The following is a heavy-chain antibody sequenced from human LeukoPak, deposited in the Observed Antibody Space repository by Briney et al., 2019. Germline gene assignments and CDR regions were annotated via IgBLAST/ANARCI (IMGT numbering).Heavy chain of an antibody. V-gene: IGHV3-48*01. CDR3: AGYCSGGSCYPPRYYYYYMDV. Sequence: GGSLRLSCAASGFTFSTYSMNWVRQAPGRGLEWVSYISSSGNTIYYADSVKGRFTISRDNAKNSLYLQMNSLRAEDTAVYYCAGYCSGGSCYPPRYYYYYMDVWGKGTTVTVSS. D-gene: IGHD2-15*01. J-gene: IGHJ6*03. CDR1: GFTFSTYS. CDR2: ISSSGNTI.